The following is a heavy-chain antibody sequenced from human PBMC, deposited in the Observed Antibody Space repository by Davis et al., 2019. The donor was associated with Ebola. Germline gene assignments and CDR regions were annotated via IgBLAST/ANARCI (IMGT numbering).Heavy chain of an antibody. CDR1: GGSFSGYY. CDR2: INHSGST. Sequence: SETLSLTCTVSGGSFSGYYWSWIRQPPGKGLEWIGEINHSGSTNYNPSLKSRVTISVDTSKNQFSLKLSSVTAADTAVYYCARQSSGIDPWGQGTLVTVSS. J-gene: IGHJ5*02. V-gene: IGHV4-34*01. D-gene: IGHD3-10*01. CDR3: ARQSSGIDP.